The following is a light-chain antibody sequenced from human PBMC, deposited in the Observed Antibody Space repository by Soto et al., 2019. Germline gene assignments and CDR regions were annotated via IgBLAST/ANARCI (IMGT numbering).Light chain of an antibody. Sequence: AIRMTQSTSSLSASTGDRVTITCRASQGISSYLAWYQHKPGKAPKLLIYAASTLQSGVPSGFSGSGSGTDLALSISGLLSEDFATYYFQQNYSTTFTFGPGTKVHI. CDR2: AAS. CDR3: QQNYSTTFT. CDR1: QGISSY. V-gene: IGKV1-8*01. J-gene: IGKJ3*01.